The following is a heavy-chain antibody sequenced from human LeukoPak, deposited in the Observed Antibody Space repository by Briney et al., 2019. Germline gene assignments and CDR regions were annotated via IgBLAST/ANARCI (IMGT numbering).Heavy chain of an antibody. D-gene: IGHD3-10*01. CDR3: ANAGVRGVITQDY. Sequence: AGGSLRLSCAASGFTFSIYGMSWVRQAPGRGLEWVSAMSGSGGSTYYADSVKGRFTISRDNSKNTLYLQMNSLRAEDTAVYYCANAGVRGVITQDYWGQGTLVTVSS. CDR1: GFTFSIYG. J-gene: IGHJ4*02. CDR2: MSGSGGST. V-gene: IGHV3-23*01.